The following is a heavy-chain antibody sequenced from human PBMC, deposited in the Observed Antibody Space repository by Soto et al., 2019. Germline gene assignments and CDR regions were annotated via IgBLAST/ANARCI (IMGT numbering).Heavy chain of an antibody. V-gene: IGHV3-30*03. CDR2: ISYDGKNK. CDR3: ARDYGSGFYGGIDY. J-gene: IGHJ4*02. Sequence: GGSLRLSCAASGFTFSTYGMHWVRQAPGKGLEWLTVISYDGKNKYYADSVKGRFTISRDNSKSTLDVLMNSLRAEDTAVYYCARDYGSGFYGGIDYWGQGSLVTVSS. D-gene: IGHD3-10*01. CDR1: GFTFSTYG.